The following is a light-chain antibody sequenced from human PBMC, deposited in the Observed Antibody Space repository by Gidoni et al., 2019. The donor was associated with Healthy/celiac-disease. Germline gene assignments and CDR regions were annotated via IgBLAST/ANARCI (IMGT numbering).Light chain of an antibody. Sequence: EIVLTQSPATLSLSPGERATLSCRASQSVSSYLAWYQQKPGQAPRLLIYDASNRATGIPARFSGSGSWTYFTLTISSLEPEDFAVYYCQQRSNWPITFGQGTRLEIK. CDR3: QQRSNWPIT. CDR1: QSVSSY. CDR2: DAS. J-gene: IGKJ5*01. V-gene: IGKV3-11*01.